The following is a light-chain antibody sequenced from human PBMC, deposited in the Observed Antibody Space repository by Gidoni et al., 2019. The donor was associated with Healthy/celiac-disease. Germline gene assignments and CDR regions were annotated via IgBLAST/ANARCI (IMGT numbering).Light chain of an antibody. J-gene: IGKJ1*01. CDR3: MQSIQLPPT. CDR1: QSLRHSDGKTY. V-gene: IGKV2D-29*01. Sequence: DMVITHPPPSLSVTPGQPASISCKSSQSLRHSDGKTYLYWYLQKPGQPQQLLYAEVSNRCAVVPNCFSGSASGTDFPLKISLLSADVVRVYYCMQSIQLPPTFGQGTKVEIK. CDR2: EVS.